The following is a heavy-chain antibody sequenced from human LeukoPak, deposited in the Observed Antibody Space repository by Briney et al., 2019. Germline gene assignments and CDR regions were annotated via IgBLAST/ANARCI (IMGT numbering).Heavy chain of an antibody. D-gene: IGHD1-26*01. V-gene: IGHV3-23*01. CDR3: AKGLKKVGATTFNY. CDR2: ISGSGGST. CDR1: GFTFSSNA. J-gene: IGHJ4*02. Sequence: GGSLRLSCAASGFTFSSNAMSWVRQAPGKGLEWGSAISGSGGSTYYADSVKGRFTISRDNSKNTLYLQMNSLRAEDTAVYYCAKGLKKVGATTFNYWGQGTLVTVSS.